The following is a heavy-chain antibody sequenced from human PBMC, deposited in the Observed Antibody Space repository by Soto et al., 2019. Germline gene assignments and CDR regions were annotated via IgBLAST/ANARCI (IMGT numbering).Heavy chain of an antibody. V-gene: IGHV1-69*01. CDR1: GGTFSSYA. J-gene: IGHJ6*02. CDR3: ARGYCSGGSCYPAVYYYGMDV. Sequence: QVQLVQSGAEVKKPGSSVKVSCKASGGTFSSYAISWVRQAPGQGLEWMGGIIPIFGTATYAQKFLGRVTITADETTSTAYMELSSLRSEDTAVYYCARGYCSGGSCYPAVYYYGMDVWGQGTTVTVSS. D-gene: IGHD2-15*01. CDR2: IIPIFGTA.